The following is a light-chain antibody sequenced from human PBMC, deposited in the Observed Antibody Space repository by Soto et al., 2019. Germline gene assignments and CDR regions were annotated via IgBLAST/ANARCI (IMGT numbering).Light chain of an antibody. CDR3: SSYTSSITHV. Sequence: QSALTQPASVSGSPGQSITISCTGTSSDVGGYNYVSWYQQHPGEAPKLMIYDVSNRPSGVSNRFSGSKSGNTASLTISGLQAEDEADYYCSSYTSSITHVFGGGTKLTVL. J-gene: IGLJ2*01. CDR1: SSDVGGYNY. CDR2: DVS. V-gene: IGLV2-14*03.